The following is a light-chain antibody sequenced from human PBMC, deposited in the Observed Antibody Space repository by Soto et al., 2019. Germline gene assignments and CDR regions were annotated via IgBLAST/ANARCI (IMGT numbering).Light chain of an antibody. V-gene: IGKV1-27*01. J-gene: IGKJ3*01. Sequence: DIQMTQSPTSLSASVGDRVTITCRASQDIRNFVAWYQQKPGKAPKLLIYAASTLESGVPSGVSGSGSGTDFTLTITSLQPEDDAPYAGQKYSSVPVFGPVTKVELK. CDR1: QDIRNF. CDR3: QKYSSVPV. CDR2: AAS.